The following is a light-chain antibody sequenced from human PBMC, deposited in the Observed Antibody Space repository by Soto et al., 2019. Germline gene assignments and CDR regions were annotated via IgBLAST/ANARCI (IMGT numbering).Light chain of an antibody. CDR1: GSDIGGYNY. CDR2: EVS. J-gene: IGLJ2*01. CDR3: TLYTSSSSVV. V-gene: IGLV2-14*01. Sequence: QSALTQPASVSGSPGQSITISCTGTGSDIGGYNYVSWYQQHPGKAPKVMIYEVSNRPSGVSNRFSASKSGNTASLTISGLQAEDEADYYCTLYTSSSSVVFGGRTKLTVL.